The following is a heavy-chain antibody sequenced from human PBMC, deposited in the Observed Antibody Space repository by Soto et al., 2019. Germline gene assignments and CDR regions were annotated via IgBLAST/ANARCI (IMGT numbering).Heavy chain of an antibody. J-gene: IGHJ4*02. CDR3: ASDPYYYASGY. CDR1: GFIFSDLY. CDR2: ISGGGETI. V-gene: IGHV3-11*01. D-gene: IGHD3-10*01. Sequence: QVQLVESGGGLVKPGGSLRLSCAASGFIFSDLYMTWIRQAPGKGLEWVSYISGGGETIHYADSVTGRFTVSRDNARRSLYLQMNSLRAEDAAVYYCASDPYYYASGYWGQGTLVTVSS.